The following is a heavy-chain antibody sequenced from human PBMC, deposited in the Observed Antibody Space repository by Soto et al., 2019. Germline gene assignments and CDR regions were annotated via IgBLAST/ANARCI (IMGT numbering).Heavy chain of an antibody. J-gene: IGHJ6*02. CDR3: ARAEYYDFWGYGMDV. CDR2: IYSGGST. CDR1: GFTVSSNY. V-gene: IGHV3-53*01. D-gene: IGHD3-3*01. Sequence: GGSLRLSCAASGFTVSSNYMSWVRQAPGKGLEWVSVIYSGGSTYYADSVKGRFTISRDNSKNTLYLQMNSLRAEDTAVYYCARAEYYDFWGYGMDVWGQGTTVTVSS.